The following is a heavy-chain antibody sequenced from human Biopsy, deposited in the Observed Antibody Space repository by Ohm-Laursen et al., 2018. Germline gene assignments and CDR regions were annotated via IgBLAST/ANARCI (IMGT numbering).Heavy chain of an antibody. J-gene: IGHJ2*01. V-gene: IGHV3-33*04. D-gene: IGHD6-19*01. CDR2: IWYDGTNE. CDR1: GFTFGHYA. CDR3: ARGLSSGWYGYFDV. Sequence: SLRLSCTASGFTFGHYAMHWVRQAPGKGLEWISLIWYDGTNEDYADSVKGRFTISRDNSKNTLYLQINTLTLEDTAFYYCARGLSSGWYGYFDVWGRGTLVPVSS.